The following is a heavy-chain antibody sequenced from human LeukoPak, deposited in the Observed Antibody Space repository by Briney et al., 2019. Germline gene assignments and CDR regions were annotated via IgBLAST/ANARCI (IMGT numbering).Heavy chain of an antibody. V-gene: IGHV4-39*07. J-gene: IGHJ4*02. Sequence: SETLSLTCTVSGGSISSSSYYWGWIRQPPGKGLEWIGSIYYSGSTYYNPSLKSRVTISVDTSKNQFSLKLSSVTAADTAVYYCARVAWIQLWFFYWGQGTLVTVSS. D-gene: IGHD5-18*01. CDR1: GGSISSSSYY. CDR2: IYYSGST. CDR3: ARVAWIQLWFFY.